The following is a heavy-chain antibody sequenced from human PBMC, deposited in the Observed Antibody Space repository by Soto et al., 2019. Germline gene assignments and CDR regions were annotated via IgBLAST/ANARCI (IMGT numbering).Heavy chain of an antibody. J-gene: IGHJ6*03. D-gene: IGHD4-17*01. V-gene: IGHV3-66*04. CDR3: ARQDYGDYGGDDYYYYMDV. CDR1: GFTVSSNY. Sequence: EVQLVESGGGLVQPGGSLRLSCAASGFTVSSNYMSWVRQAPGKGLEWVSVIYSGGSTYYADSVKGRFTISRDNSKNTLYLQMNSLRAEDTDVYYSARQDYGDYGGDDYYYYMDVWGKGTTVTVSS. CDR2: IYSGGST.